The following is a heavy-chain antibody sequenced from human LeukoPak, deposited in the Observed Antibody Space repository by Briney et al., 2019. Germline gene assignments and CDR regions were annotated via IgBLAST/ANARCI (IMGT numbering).Heavy chain of an antibody. CDR3: AREGGPYRPLDY. J-gene: IGHJ4*02. CDR1: GGSVTSTNY. V-gene: IGHV4-4*02. Sequence: SGTLSLTCGVSGGSVTSTNYWTWVRPPPGKGLEWIGEINIKGFTNYNPSLMGRVAISVDTSENHISLQLTSVTAADTAVYYCAREGGPYRPLDYSGQGTLVTVSS. CDR2: INIKGFT.